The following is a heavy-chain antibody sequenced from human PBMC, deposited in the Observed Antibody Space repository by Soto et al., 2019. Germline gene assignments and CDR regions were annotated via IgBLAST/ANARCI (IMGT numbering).Heavy chain of an antibody. CDR1: GYTFTSYY. CDR3: ARDRGYYDFWSGEQFARYYGMDV. CDR2: INPSGGST. V-gene: IGHV1-46*01. J-gene: IGHJ6*02. D-gene: IGHD3-3*01. Sequence: ASVKVSCKASGYTFTSYYMHWVRQAPGQGLEWMGIINPSGGSTSYAQKFQGRVTMTRDTSTSTVYMELSSLRSEDTAVYYCARDRGYYDFWSGEQFARYYGMDVWGQGTPVTVSS.